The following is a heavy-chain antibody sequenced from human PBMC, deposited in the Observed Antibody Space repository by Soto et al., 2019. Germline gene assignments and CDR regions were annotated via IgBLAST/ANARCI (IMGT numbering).Heavy chain of an antibody. CDR2: INHSGST. Sequence: SETLSLTCAVYGGSFSGYYWSWIRQPPGKGLEWIGEINHSGSTNYNPSLKSRGTISVDTSKNQFSLKLGSVTAADTDVYYCARVIKARYDILTGYYARPNYYYYYMDVWGKGTTVTVSS. J-gene: IGHJ6*03. D-gene: IGHD3-9*01. CDR1: GGSFSGYY. CDR3: ARVIKARYDILTGYYARPNYYYYYMDV. V-gene: IGHV4-34*01.